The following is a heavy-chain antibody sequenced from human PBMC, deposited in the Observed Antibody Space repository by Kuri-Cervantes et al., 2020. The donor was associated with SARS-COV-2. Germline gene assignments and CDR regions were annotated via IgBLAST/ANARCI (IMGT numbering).Heavy chain of an antibody. D-gene: IGHD3-22*01. V-gene: IGHV3-21*01. Sequence: GESLKISCKGSGFTFSSYSMNWVRQAPGKGLEWVSSISSSGNYVYYADSVTGRFTISRDNAKNSLYLQMNSLRAEDTAVYYCARDPNYYDSSANEGFDYWGQGTLVTVSS. J-gene: IGHJ4*02. CDR3: ARDPNYYDSSANEGFDY. CDR1: GFTFSSYS. CDR2: ISSSGNYV.